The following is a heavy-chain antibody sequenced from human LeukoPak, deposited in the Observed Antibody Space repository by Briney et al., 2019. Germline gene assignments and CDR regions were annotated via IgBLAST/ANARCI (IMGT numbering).Heavy chain of an antibody. J-gene: IGHJ4*02. V-gene: IGHV3-23*01. CDR3: AKEVVPGTSRSFDY. D-gene: IGHD2-2*01. CDR1: GFTFSSYT. CDR2: LSFGGGTI. Sequence: GGSLRLSCAASGFTFSSYTMAWVRQAPGKGLECVSSLSFGGGTIYYADSVKGRFTISRDTSKNTLYLQMNSLRAEDTAIYYCAKEVVPGTSRSFDYWGQGILVTVSS.